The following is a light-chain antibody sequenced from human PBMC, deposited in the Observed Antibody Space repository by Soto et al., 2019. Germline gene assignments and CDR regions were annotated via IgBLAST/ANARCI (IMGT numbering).Light chain of an antibody. J-gene: IGKJ1*01. Sequence: EIVLTQSPGTLSLSPGERATLSCRASHTISTSLAWYQQKPGRAPRLLIYGASTRACGVPARFSGSGSGTEFTLTISSLQSEDSAVYYCHQYNNWWTFGQGTKVDIK. V-gene: IGKV3-15*01. CDR2: GAS. CDR3: HQYNNWWT. CDR1: HTISTS.